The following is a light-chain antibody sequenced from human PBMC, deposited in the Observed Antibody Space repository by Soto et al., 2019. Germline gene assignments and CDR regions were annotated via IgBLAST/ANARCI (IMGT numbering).Light chain of an antibody. Sequence: QSALTQPPSASGSPGQSVTISCTGTSSDVGGYNYVSWYQQHPGKAPKLMIYEVFKRPSGVPDRFSGSKSGNRASLTVSGLQAEDEADYYCSSYAGSNNFDVFGTGTKLTVL. CDR3: SSYAGSNNFDV. J-gene: IGLJ1*01. CDR1: SSDVGGYNY. CDR2: EVF. V-gene: IGLV2-8*01.